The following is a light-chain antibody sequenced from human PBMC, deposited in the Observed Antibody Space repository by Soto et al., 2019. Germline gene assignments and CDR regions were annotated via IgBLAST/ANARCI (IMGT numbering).Light chain of an antibody. Sequence: GERATLSCRSSESISSTSLSSYQQKPGQSPRLPFYGASTRAHGSPDRFSGSESVTDFTRTISRREPEDFVVYYGQQYGNSPFTFGQGTRLEIK. CDR3: QQYGNSPFT. CDR2: GAS. J-gene: IGKJ5*01. CDR1: ESISSTS. V-gene: IGKV3-20*01.